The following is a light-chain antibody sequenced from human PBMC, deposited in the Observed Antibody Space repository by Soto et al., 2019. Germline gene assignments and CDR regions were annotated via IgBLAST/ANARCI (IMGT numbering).Light chain of an antibody. CDR3: QQYNNWPT. V-gene: IGKV1-5*01. Sequence: DIQMTQSPSTLSASVGDRVTITCRASQNINNWLAWFQQKPGEAPKLLIYDASTLESGVPSRFSGSGSGTEFTLTISSLQPDDYAVYYCQQYNNWPTFGGGTKVDIK. CDR1: QNINNW. CDR2: DAS. J-gene: IGKJ4*01.